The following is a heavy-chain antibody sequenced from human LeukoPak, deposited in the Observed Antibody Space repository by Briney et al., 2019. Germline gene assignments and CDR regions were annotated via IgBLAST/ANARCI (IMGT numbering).Heavy chain of an antibody. J-gene: IGHJ4*02. CDR3: ASSRNYDSSGYPTGGFDY. CDR2: IYSGGST. Sequence: PGGSLRLSCAASGFTVSSNYMSWVRQAPGKGLEWVSVIYSGGSTYYADSVKGRFTISRDNSKNTLYLQMNSLRAEDTAVYYCASSRNYDSSGYPTGGFDYWGQGTLVTVSS. CDR1: GFTVSSNY. V-gene: IGHV3-53*01. D-gene: IGHD3-22*01.